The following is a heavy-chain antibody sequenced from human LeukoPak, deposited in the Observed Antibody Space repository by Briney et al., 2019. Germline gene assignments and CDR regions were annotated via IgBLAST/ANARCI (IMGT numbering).Heavy chain of an antibody. D-gene: IGHD3-22*01. CDR3: AKGGDLVVITVHQEGFDY. Sequence: GGSLRLSCAASGFTFSSYAMSWVRQAPGKGLEWVSAISGSGGSTYYADSVKGRFTISRDNSRNTLYLQMNSLRAEDTAVYYCAKGGDLVVITVHQEGFDYWGQGTLVTVSS. CDR1: GFTFSSYA. CDR2: ISGSGGST. V-gene: IGHV3-23*01. J-gene: IGHJ4*02.